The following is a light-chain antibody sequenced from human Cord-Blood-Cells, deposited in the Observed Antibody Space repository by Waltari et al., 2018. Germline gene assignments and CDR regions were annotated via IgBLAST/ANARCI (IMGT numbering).Light chain of an antibody. Sequence: DIQMTQSPSCWSASVGDRVAITCRASQSISSYLNWYQQKPGKAPKLLIYAASSLQCGVQSRFSGSGSGTDFTLTISSLQPEDFATYYCQQSYSTPWTFGQGTKVEIK. CDR3: QQSYSTPWT. V-gene: IGKV1-39*01. J-gene: IGKJ1*01. CDR2: AAS. CDR1: QSISSY.